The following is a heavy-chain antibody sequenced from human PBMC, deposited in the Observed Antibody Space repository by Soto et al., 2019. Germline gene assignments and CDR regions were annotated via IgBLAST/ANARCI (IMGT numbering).Heavy chain of an antibody. Sequence: SETLSLTCTVSGGSISSGDYYRSWIRQPPGKGLEWIGYIYYSGSTYYNPSLKSRVTISVDTSKNQFSLKLSSVTAADTAVYYCARAPPLKYTYGLRGAFDIWGQGTMVTVSS. CDR3: ARAPPLKYTYGLRGAFDI. D-gene: IGHD5-18*01. J-gene: IGHJ3*02. V-gene: IGHV4-30-4*01. CDR2: IYYSGST. CDR1: GGSISSGDYY.